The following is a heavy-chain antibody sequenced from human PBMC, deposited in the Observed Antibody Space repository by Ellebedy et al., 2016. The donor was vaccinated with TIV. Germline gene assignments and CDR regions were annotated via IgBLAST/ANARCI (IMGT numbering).Heavy chain of an antibody. D-gene: IGHD6-19*01. Sequence: AASVKVSCKASGDTFNNYAINWVRQAPGQGLEWLGGIIPMIGISNYAPKFQGRVTITADDTRTTAYMELSSLRSEDAAVYYCARGILVLNGWPNRYYLDYWGQGTLVTVSS. CDR3: ARGILVLNGWPNRYYLDY. J-gene: IGHJ4*02. CDR1: GDTFNNYA. V-gene: IGHV1-69*10. CDR2: IIPMIGIS.